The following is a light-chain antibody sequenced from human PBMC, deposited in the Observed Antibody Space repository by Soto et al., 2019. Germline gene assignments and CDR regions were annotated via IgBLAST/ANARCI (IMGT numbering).Light chain of an antibody. CDR3: QQYDNWPFT. J-gene: IGKJ3*01. V-gene: IGKV3D-15*01. CDR2: AAA. Sequence: EIVMTQSPATLSVSPGESVTLSCRTSQNVISTYLAWFQKKPGQAPRLLIYAAASRATGIPARFSGSGSGTEFTLTISSLQSEDFAVYYCQQYDNWPFTFGPGTKVDIK. CDR1: QNVISTY.